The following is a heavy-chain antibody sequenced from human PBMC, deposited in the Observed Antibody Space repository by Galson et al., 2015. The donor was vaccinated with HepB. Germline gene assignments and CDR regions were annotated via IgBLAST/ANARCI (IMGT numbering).Heavy chain of an antibody. D-gene: IGHD1-26*01. J-gene: IGHJ4*02. Sequence: SVKVSCKASGYTFTTYAIHWVRQAPGQTLEWVGWINAGNGNTKHSQKFQDRVTITRDTSASAVYMELSGLTSEDTAVYYCARPLGGTGNYYQRYYFDYWGQGTLVTVSS. CDR3: ARPLGGTGNYYQRYYFDY. CDR1: GYTFTTYA. CDR2: INAGNGNT. V-gene: IGHV1-3*01.